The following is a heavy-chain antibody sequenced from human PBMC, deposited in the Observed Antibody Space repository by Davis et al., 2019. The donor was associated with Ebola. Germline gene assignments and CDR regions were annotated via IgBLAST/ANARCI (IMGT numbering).Heavy chain of an antibody. CDR3: AKGGSTVPQWAYFDY. Sequence: GESLKISCAASGFTFSSYGMHWVRQAPGKGLEWVAVISYDGSNKYYADSVKGRFTISRDNSKNTLYLQMNSLRAEDTAVYYCAKGGSTVPQWAYFDYWGQGTLVTVSS. J-gene: IGHJ4*02. CDR1: GFTFSSYG. V-gene: IGHV3-30*18. D-gene: IGHD2-2*01. CDR2: ISYDGSNK.